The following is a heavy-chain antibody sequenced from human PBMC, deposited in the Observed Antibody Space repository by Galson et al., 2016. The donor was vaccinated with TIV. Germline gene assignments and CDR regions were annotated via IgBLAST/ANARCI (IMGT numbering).Heavy chain of an antibody. CDR2: IGPFNRKT. CDR3: VVSANSDIQLDY. J-gene: IGHJ4*02. D-gene: IGHD4-23*01. CDR1: GRTVTNRY. Sequence: SVKVSCKASGRTVTNRYLHWLRRAPGQALEWVGWIGPFNRKTNYALKFQVRVTISRDRSFTSASMELSSLRSEDTGVYYCVVSANSDIQLDYWGPGTLVTVSS. V-gene: IGHV1-45*02.